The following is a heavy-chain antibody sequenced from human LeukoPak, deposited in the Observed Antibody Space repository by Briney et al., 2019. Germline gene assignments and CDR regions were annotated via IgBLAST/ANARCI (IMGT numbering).Heavy chain of an antibody. CDR3: ARVVDTHFDY. J-gene: IGHJ4*02. D-gene: IGHD5-18*01. Sequence: GGSLRLSCAASGFTFSSYWMHWVRQAPGKGLVWVSRIKSDGSTTTYADSVKGRFTISRDNAKNTLYLQVNSLRAEDTAVYYCARVVDTHFDYWGQGTLVTVSS. V-gene: IGHV3-74*01. CDR2: IKSDGSTT. CDR1: GFTFSSYW.